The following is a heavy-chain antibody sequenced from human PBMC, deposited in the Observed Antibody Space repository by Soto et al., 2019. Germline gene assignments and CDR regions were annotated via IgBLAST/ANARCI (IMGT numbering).Heavy chain of an antibody. Sequence: GGSLRLSCAASGFTFSSYGMHWVRQAPGKGLEWVAVISYDGSNKYYADSVKGRFTISRDNSKNTLYLQMNSLRAEDTAVYYCAKSHERGSINMIVFLHMFDYWGQGNLVTVSS. CDR2: ISYDGSNK. V-gene: IGHV3-30*18. CDR1: GFTFSSYG. J-gene: IGHJ4*02. D-gene: IGHD3-22*01. CDR3: AKSHERGSINMIVFLHMFDY.